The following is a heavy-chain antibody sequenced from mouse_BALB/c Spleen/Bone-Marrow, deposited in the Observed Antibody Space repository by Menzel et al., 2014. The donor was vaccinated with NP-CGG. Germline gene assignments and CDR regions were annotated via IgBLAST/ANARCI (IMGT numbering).Heavy chain of an antibody. J-gene: IGHJ2*01. V-gene: IGHV14-3*02. CDR1: GFNIKDTY. CDR3: ASYVYGYYFDY. Sequence: QLQQSGAELVKPGASVKLSCTASGFNIKDTYMHWVKQRPEQGLEWIGRIDPANGNTKYDPKFQGKATITADTSSNTAYLQLSSLTSEDTAVYYCASYVYGYYFDYWGQGTTLIVSS. D-gene: IGHD2-2*01. CDR2: IDPANGNT.